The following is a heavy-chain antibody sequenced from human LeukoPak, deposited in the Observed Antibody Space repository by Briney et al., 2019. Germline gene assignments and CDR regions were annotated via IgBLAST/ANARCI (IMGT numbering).Heavy chain of an antibody. CDR2: IYYSGST. J-gene: IGHJ5*02. Sequence: SETLSLTCTVSGGSISSGGYYWSWIRQHPGKGLEWIGYIYYSGSTYYKPSLKSRVTISVDTSKNQFSLKLSSVTATDTAVYYCARGVARGANWFDPWGQGTLVTVSS. CDR1: GGSISSGGYY. D-gene: IGHD2-15*01. CDR3: ARGVARGANWFDP. V-gene: IGHV4-31*03.